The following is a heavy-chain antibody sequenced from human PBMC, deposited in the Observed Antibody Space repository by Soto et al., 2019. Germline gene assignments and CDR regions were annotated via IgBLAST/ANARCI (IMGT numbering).Heavy chain of an antibody. Sequence: QVQLVESGGGVVQPGRSLRLSCAASGFTFSSYGMHWVRQAPGKGLEWVAVISYDGSNKYYADSVKGRFTISRDNSKNTLYLQMNSLRAEDTAVYYCAKDKKAAGRYFDYWGQGTLVTVSS. CDR1: GFTFSSYG. CDR3: AKDKKAAGRYFDY. V-gene: IGHV3-30*18. D-gene: IGHD6-13*01. CDR2: ISYDGSNK. J-gene: IGHJ4*02.